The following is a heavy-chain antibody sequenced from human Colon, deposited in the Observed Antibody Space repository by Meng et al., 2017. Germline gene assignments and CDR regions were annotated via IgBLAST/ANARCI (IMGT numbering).Heavy chain of an antibody. CDR1: GASISSEAFY. CDR3: ARYRYDSSSYSNFFDP. Sequence: QVQLQEPGPGLVKPYQTLSLTCTVSGASISSEAFYWGWIRQHPGKGLEWIGYMHYSGIANYNPSLNSRIAISVDTSKNHFSLKLSSVTAADTAVYYCARYRYDSSSYSNFFDPWGQGTLVTVSS. J-gene: IGHJ5*02. D-gene: IGHD3-22*01. V-gene: IGHV4-31*03. CDR2: MHYSGIA.